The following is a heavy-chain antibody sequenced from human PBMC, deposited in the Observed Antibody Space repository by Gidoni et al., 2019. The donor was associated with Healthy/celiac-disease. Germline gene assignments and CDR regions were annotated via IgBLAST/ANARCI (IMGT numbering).Heavy chain of an antibody. J-gene: IGHJ6*02. CDR3: ARDVVVVAATLYYYYYYGMDV. D-gene: IGHD2-15*01. CDR2: ISSSGSTI. CDR1: GFTFSSYE. Sequence: EVQLVESGGGLVQPGGSLRLSCAASGFTFSSYEMNWVRQAPGKGLEWVSYISSSGSTIYYADSVKGRFTISRDNAKNSLYLQMNSLRAEDTAVYYCARDVVVVAATLYYYYYYGMDVWGQGTTVTVSS. V-gene: IGHV3-48*03.